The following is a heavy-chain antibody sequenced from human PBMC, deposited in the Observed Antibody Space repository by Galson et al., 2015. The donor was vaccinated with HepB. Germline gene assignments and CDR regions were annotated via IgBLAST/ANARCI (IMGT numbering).Heavy chain of an antibody. Sequence: LRLSCAASGFTFSSYSMNWVRPAPGKGLEWVSSISSSSSYIYYADSVKGRFTISRDNAKDSLYLQMNSLRAEDTAVYYCARCPSVPGDHYYGMDVWGQGTTVTVSS. CDR1: GFTFSSYS. D-gene: IGHD3-16*01. CDR2: ISSSSSYI. J-gene: IGHJ6*02. V-gene: IGHV3-21*01. CDR3: ARCPSVPGDHYYGMDV.